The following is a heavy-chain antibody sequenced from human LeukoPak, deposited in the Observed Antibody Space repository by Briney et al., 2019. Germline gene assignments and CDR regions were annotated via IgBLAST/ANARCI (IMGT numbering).Heavy chain of an antibody. J-gene: IGHJ4*02. V-gene: IGHV3-23*01. CDR1: GFTFSSYS. D-gene: IGHD2-2*01. Sequence: GGSLRLSCAASGFTFSSYSMSWVRQAPGKGLEWVSGTSDRGDYTYYAGSVKGRFTISRDNSKNTLYLQMNSLRAEDTAVYYCARRVGYCSSTSCYGYFDYWGQGTLVTVSS. CDR3: ARRVGYCSSTSCYGYFDY. CDR2: TSDRGDYT.